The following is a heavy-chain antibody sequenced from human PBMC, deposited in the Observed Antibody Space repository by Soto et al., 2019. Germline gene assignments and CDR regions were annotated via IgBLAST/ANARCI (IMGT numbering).Heavy chain of an antibody. D-gene: IGHD6-19*01. CDR1: GFTFSSYA. Sequence: EVQLLESGGGLVQPGGSLRLSCAASGFTFSSYAMSWVRQAPGKGLEWVSAISGSGGTTYYADSVKGRFTFSRDNSTNKLYLQMNSVRAEETAVYYCGRSANGWFSDFDIWGQGTMVNVSS. CDR3: GRSANGWFSDFDI. J-gene: IGHJ3*02. V-gene: IGHV3-23*01. CDR2: ISGSGGTT.